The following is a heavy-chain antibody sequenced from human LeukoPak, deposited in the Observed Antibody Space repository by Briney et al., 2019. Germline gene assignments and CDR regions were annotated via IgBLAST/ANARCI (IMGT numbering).Heavy chain of an antibody. Sequence: SETLSLTCAVYGGSFSGYYWSWIRQPPGKGLEWIGEINHSGSTNYNPSLKSRVTISVDTSKNQFSLKLSSVTAADTAVYYCASRRGSYSSFDYWGQGTLVTVSS. J-gene: IGHJ4*02. CDR1: GGSFSGYY. CDR3: ASRRGSYSSFDY. CDR2: INHSGST. D-gene: IGHD1-26*01. V-gene: IGHV4-34*01.